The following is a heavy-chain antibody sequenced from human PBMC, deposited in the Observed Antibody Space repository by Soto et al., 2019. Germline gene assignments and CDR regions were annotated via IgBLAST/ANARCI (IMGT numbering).Heavy chain of an antibody. CDR2: ISGSGGRT. J-gene: IGHJ4*02. Sequence: AVGSLRLSCAASGFTFSHHDMSWVRQAPGKGLEWVSAISGSGGRTHYADSVKGRFTISRDNSKNMLSLQMNSLRAEDTAVYHCAKGITSASSFDYGGQGSLVTVSS. V-gene: IGHV3-23*01. D-gene: IGHD1-26*01. CDR1: GFTFSHHD. CDR3: AKGITSASSFDY.